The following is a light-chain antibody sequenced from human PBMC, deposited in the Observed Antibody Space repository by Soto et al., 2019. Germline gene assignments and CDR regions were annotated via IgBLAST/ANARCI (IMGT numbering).Light chain of an antibody. CDR1: QSVSSS. CDR2: DAS. J-gene: IGKJ2*01. V-gene: IGKV3-11*01. CDR3: QQRSSWPDT. Sequence: EIVLTQSPATLSLSPGERATLSCRASQSVSSSLAWYQQRPGQAPRLLIYDASNRAAGIPARFSGSGSGTDFTLTISSLEPEDFTVYYCQQRSSWPDTFGQGTK.